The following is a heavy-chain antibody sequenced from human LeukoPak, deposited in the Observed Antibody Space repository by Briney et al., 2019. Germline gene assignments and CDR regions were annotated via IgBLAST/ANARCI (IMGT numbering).Heavy chain of an antibody. V-gene: IGHV3-74*01. D-gene: IGHD2-15*01. J-gene: IGHJ5*02. CDR3: ARDPRNVGLAP. CDR1: GFTFSSYW. Sequence: GGSLRLSCAASGFTFSSYWMSWVRQAPGKGLMYISRNNGDGSTTNYADVVKGRFTMSRDNVKNTLYLQMNSLRVEDTAVYYCARDPRNVGLAPWGQGTLVTVSS. CDR2: NNGDGSTT.